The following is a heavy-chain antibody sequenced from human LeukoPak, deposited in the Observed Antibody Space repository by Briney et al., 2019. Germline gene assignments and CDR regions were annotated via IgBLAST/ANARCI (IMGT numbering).Heavy chain of an antibody. Sequence: GGSLRLCCAASGFTFSSYGMHWVRQAPGKGLEWVAVISYDGSNKYYADSVKGRFTISRDNSKNTLYLQMNSLRAEDTAVYYCAKPPTYSSSWYPFDYWGQGTLVTVSS. J-gene: IGHJ4*02. CDR1: GFTFSSYG. CDR2: ISYDGSNK. CDR3: AKPPTYSSSWYPFDY. D-gene: IGHD6-13*01. V-gene: IGHV3-30*18.